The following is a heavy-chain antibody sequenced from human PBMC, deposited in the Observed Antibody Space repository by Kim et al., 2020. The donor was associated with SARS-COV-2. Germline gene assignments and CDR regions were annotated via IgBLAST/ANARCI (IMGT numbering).Heavy chain of an antibody. D-gene: IGHD2-8*01. CDR2: IRGSDDAT. J-gene: IGHJ5*02. Sequence: GGSLRLSCLISGFTFTKSAVTWVRQAPGRGPEWGSTIRGSDDATFYSDSVKGRFTIFRDLSKNTLYLQMNGLRADDTAIYYCAKDNGGWKFDPWGHGTLVTVSS. CDR3: AKDNGGWKFDP. CDR1: GFTFTKSA. V-gene: IGHV3-23*01.